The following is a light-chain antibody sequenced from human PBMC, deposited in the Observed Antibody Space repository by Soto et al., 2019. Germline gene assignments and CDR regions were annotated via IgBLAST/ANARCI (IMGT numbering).Light chain of an antibody. CDR3: QQCYSMPYT. CDR1: QTISSY. Sequence: DIQMTQSPSSLSASVGDRVTITCRASQTISSYLNWYQHKPGKAPKLLIYAASTLQTGVQSRFSGIGSGTDFTLTISSLQREDFATYYCQQCYSMPYTFGQGTNLEI. CDR2: AAS. J-gene: IGKJ2*01. V-gene: IGKV1-39*01.